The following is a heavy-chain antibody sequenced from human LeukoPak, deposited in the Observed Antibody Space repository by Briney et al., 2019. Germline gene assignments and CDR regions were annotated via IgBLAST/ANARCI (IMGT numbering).Heavy chain of an antibody. CDR3: ARRHPADYPFDY. Sequence: SETLSLTCTVSGGSIRSVGYYWSWIRQHPGKGLEWIGYIYYSGISKYNPSLNSRVTISVDTSKNQFSLKLSSVTAADTAVYYCARRHPADYPFDYWGQGTLVTVSS. J-gene: IGHJ4*02. V-gene: IGHV4-31*03. D-gene: IGHD4-11*01. CDR2: IYYSGIS. CDR1: GGSIRSVGYY.